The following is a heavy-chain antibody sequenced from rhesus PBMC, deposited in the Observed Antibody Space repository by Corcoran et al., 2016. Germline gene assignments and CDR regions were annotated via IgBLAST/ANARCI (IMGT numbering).Heavy chain of an antibody. J-gene: IGHJ4*01. V-gene: IGHV4-57*02. CDR1: GGSVSSSNW. Sequence: QLQLQESGPGLVKPSETLSLTCAVSGGSVSSSNWWSWIRQPPGKGLEWIGRIYGSGSSTTYNPSLKSRVTLSVDTSKNQLSLKLSSVTAADTAVYYCARQQGFSYYFDYWGQGVLVTVSS. CDR3: ARQQGFSYYFDY. D-gene: IGHD1-20*01. CDR2: IYGSGSST.